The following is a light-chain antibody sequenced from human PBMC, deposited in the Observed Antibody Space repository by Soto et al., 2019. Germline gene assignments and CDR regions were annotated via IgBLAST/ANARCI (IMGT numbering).Light chain of an antibody. CDR3: QSYDSSLSGSGV. CDR2: GNS. V-gene: IGLV1-40*01. Sequence: QSVLTQPPSVSGAPGQRVTISCTGSSSNIGAGYDVHWYQQLPGTAPKLLIYGNSNRPSGVPDRFSGSKSGTSASLAITGLQADDDADYYYQSYDSSLSGSGVFGGGTKLTVL. J-gene: IGLJ3*02. CDR1: SSNIGAGYD.